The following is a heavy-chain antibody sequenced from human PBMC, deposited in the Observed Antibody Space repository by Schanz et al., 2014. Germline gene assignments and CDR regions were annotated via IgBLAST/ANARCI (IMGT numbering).Heavy chain of an antibody. CDR1: GFSFGNYG. CDR2: VSRSTPDI. CDR3: AKGRFGELSAFDI. V-gene: IGHV3-48*01. D-gene: IGHD3-10*01. Sequence: EVQLVESGGALVQPGRSLRLSCEASGFSFGNYGMSWVRQAPGKGLEWVSYVSRSTPDIYYADSVKGRFTMSRDNAKNSVFLQMNSLRAEDTAVYYCAKGRFGELSAFDIWGQGTMVTVSS. J-gene: IGHJ3*02.